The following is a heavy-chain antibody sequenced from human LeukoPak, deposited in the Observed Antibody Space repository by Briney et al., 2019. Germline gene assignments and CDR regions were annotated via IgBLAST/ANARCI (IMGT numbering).Heavy chain of an antibody. Sequence: GGSLRLSCAASGFTFSGHFMTWVRQAPGKGLEWVGRSGSKATSYTTEYAPSVKGRVTISRDGSKNSLYLQVNSLKTEDTAVYYCARSPASDSTYFDYWGQGTLVTVSS. D-gene: IGHD3-22*01. V-gene: IGHV3-72*01. CDR2: SGSKATSYTT. CDR3: ARSPASDSTYFDY. J-gene: IGHJ4*02. CDR1: GFTFSGHF.